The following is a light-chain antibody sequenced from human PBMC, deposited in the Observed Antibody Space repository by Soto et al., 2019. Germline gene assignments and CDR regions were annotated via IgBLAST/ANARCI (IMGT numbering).Light chain of an antibody. CDR3: CSYTRSGTLI. CDR2: DVS. Sequence: QSVLTQPASVSGSPGQSITISCVGTSGDIGDYNYVSWYQQHPGKVPKVIIYDVSNRPSGVSYRFSGTKSGNTASLTVSGLQVEDEADYYCCSYTRSGTLIFGIGSKVT. V-gene: IGLV2-14*01. CDR1: SGDIGDYNY. J-gene: IGLJ1*01.